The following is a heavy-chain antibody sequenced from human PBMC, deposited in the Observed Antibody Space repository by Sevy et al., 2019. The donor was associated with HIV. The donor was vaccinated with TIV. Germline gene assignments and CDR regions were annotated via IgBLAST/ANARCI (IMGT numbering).Heavy chain of an antibody. CDR2: ISAHNGYT. CDR1: GYTFTSYR. Sequence: ASVKVSCKASGYTFTSYRVSWVRQAPGQGLEWMGWISAHNGYTHYAQKFQGRVTMTTDTPTSTAYMDLRSLRSDETAVYYCARAYCSGGSCYSLAYWGQGNLVNVSS. J-gene: IGHJ4*02. CDR3: ARAYCSGGSCYSLAY. D-gene: IGHD2-15*01. V-gene: IGHV1-18*01.